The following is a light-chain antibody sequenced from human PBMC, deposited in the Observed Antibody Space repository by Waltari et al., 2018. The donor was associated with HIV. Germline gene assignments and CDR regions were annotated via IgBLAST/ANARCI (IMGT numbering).Light chain of an antibody. J-gene: IGKJ1*01. Sequence: EIVLTQSPGTLSLSPGERATLSCRASRSVSSSHLAWYQQKPGQAPRILLYGASTRATGIPDRFSGSGSGTECTLTVSRLEPEDVAVYYCQQYDSSPPGTFGQGTKVEIK. V-gene: IGKV3-20*01. CDR2: GAS. CDR3: QQYDSSPPGT. CDR1: RSVSSSH.